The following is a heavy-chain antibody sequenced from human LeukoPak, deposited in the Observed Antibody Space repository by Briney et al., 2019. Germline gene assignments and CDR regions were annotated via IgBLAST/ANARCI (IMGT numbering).Heavy chain of an antibody. CDR2: INPNSGGT. D-gene: IGHD3-9*01. CDR1: GYTFTSYG. Sequence: RASVKVSCTASGYTFTSYGISWVRQAPGQGLEWMGWINPNSGGTNYAQKLQGRVTMTRDTSISTAYMELSRLRSDDTAVYYCARDGPPTYYDILTGYPYRYNWFDPWGQGTLVTVSS. CDR3: ARDGPPTYYDILTGYPYRYNWFDP. J-gene: IGHJ5*02. V-gene: IGHV1-2*02.